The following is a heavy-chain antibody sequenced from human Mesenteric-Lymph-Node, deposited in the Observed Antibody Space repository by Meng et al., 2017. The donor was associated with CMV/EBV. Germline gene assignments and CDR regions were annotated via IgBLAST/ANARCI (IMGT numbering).Heavy chain of an antibody. CDR2: VYSSGST. Sequence: SETLSLTCTVSGGPISNYYWSWLRQPPGKGLEWIGYVYSSGSTNYNPSLESRVTISVDASRNEFSLTLTSVTTADTAVYYCARDHRPLWFDPWGQGTLVTVSS. CDR3: ARDHRPLWFDP. J-gene: IGHJ5*02. V-gene: IGHV4-59*01. CDR1: GGPISNYY.